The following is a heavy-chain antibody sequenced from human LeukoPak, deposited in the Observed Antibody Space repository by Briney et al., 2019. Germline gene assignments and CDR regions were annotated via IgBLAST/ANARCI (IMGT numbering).Heavy chain of an antibody. CDR3: ARVKQWLVPSDAFDI. CDR1: GGTFSNYA. D-gene: IGHD6-19*01. Sequence: SVKVSCKASGGTFSNYAISWVRQAPGQGLEGMGGIIPIFGTANYAQKFQGRVTITADESTSTAYMELSSLRSEDTAVYYCARVKQWLVPSDAFDIWGQGTMVTVSS. CDR2: IIPIFGTA. J-gene: IGHJ3*02. V-gene: IGHV1-69*13.